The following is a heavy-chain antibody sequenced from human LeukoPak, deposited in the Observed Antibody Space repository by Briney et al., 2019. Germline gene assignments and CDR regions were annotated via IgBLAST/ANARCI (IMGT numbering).Heavy chain of an antibody. D-gene: IGHD2-2*01. CDR2: IYYSGST. Sequence: SETLSLTCTVSGGSISSYYWSWIRQPPGKGLEWIGYIYYSGSTNYNPSLKSRVTISVDTSKNQFSLKLSSVTAADTAVYYFARVSPSSTRPLRAPDYWGQGTLVTVSS. V-gene: IGHV4-59*01. CDR1: GGSISSYY. J-gene: IGHJ4*01. CDR3: ARVSPSSTRPLRAPDY.